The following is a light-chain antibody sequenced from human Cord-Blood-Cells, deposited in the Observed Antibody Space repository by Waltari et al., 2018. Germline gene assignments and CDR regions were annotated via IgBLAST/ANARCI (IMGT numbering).Light chain of an antibody. CDR2: DAS. V-gene: IGKV1-33*01. Sequence: DIQMTQSTSSLSASVGDRVTITCQASQDISNYLNWYQQKPGKAPKLLIYDASNLETGVPSRFSGSGSGTDFTFTISSLQPEDIATYYCQQYDNLPFTFGHGTKVDIK. J-gene: IGKJ3*01. CDR3: QQYDNLPFT. CDR1: QDISNY.